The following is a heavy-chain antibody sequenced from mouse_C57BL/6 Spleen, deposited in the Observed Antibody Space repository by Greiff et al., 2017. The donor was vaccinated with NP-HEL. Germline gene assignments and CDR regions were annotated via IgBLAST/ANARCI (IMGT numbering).Heavy chain of an antibody. CDR1: GYTFTSYW. J-gene: IGHJ1*03. CDR3: TPIYYYGSSFPYWYFDV. CDR2: IYPGNSDT. Sequence: VQLQQSGTVLARPGASVKMSCKTSGYTFTSYWMHWVKQRPGQGLEWIGAIYPGNSDTSYNQKFKGKAKLTAVTSASTAYMELSSLTNEDSAVYYCTPIYYYGSSFPYWYFDVWGTGTTVTVSS. V-gene: IGHV1-5*01. D-gene: IGHD1-1*01.